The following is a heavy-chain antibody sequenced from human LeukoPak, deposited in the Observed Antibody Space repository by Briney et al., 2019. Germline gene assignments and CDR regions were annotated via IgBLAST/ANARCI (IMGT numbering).Heavy chain of an antibody. CDR3: ARTPYYYDTSGYYFDY. V-gene: IGHV4-38-2*02. Sequence: SETLSLTCTVSGYSISSGYYWGWIRQPPGKGLEWIGSIYHSGSTYYNPSLKSRVTISVDTSKNQFSLKLSSVTAADTAVYYCARTPYYYDTSGYYFDYWGQGTLVTVSS. CDR1: GYSISSGYY. D-gene: IGHD3-22*01. J-gene: IGHJ4*02. CDR2: IYHSGST.